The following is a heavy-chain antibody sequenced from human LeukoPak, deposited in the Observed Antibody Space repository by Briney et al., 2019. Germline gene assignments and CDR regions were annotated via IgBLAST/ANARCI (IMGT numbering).Heavy chain of an antibody. Sequence: GGALRLSCAASGFFFEDYTMYWVRHSPGKGLGWVSLITYDGRDTKYADSVKGRFTTSRDNNKNSLFLQLSSLTHEDTASYYCAKYVGQDGRGHHYLDYWGQGTPVTVSS. J-gene: IGHJ4*02. CDR1: GFFFEDYT. V-gene: IGHV3-43*01. CDR3: AKYVGQDGRGHHYLDY. D-gene: IGHD5-24*01. CDR2: ITYDGRDT.